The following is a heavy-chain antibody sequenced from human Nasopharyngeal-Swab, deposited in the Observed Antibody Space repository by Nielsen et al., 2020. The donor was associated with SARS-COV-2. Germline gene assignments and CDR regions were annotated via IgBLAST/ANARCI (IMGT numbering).Heavy chain of an antibody. V-gene: IGHV3-23*01. J-gene: IGHJ5*02. CDR2: ISGSGGST. Sequence: GGSLRLSCAASGFTFSSYAMRWVRQAPGKGLEWVSAISGSGGSTYYADSVKGRFTISRDNSKNTLYLQMNSLRAEDTAVYYCAKHGLLWFGELSRWFDPWGQGTLVTVSS. CDR3: AKHGLLWFGELSRWFDP. CDR1: GFTFSSYA. D-gene: IGHD3-10*01.